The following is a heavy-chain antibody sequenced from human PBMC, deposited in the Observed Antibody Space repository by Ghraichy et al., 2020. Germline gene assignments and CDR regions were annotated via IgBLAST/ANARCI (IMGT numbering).Heavy chain of an antibody. Sequence: SETLSLTCTVSGGSISPHSCTWSWQRPGKGLELIGYVYYNDNTKYNPSLKSGLTISVHTSKNQLTLKLSSVTAADTDVYFCSRLGSMGSSPMDLWGQGTTVTVSS. D-gene: IGHD6-6*01. V-gene: IGHV4-59*11. CDR1: GGSISPHS. CDR3: SRLGSMGSSPMDL. J-gene: IGHJ6*02. CDR2: VYYNDNT.